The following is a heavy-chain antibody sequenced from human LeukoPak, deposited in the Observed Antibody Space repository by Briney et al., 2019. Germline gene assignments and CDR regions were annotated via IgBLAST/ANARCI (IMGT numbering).Heavy chain of an antibody. CDR1: GFTFSIYA. CDR2: ISGCGGST. Sequence: GGSLRLSCAASGFTFSIYAMSWVRHPPGEGLGWVSAISGCGGSTYYADSVKGRFTISRDNSKNTLYLQMNSLRAEDTAVYYCAKDRAKVVVMYYFDYWGQGTLVTVSS. CDR3: AKDRAKVVVMYYFDY. V-gene: IGHV3-23*01. J-gene: IGHJ4*02. D-gene: IGHD3-22*01.